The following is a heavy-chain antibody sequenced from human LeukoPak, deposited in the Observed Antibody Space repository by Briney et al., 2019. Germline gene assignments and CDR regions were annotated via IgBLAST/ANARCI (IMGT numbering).Heavy chain of an antibody. Sequence: GGSLRLSCAASGFTFSDTYMSWIRQAPGKGLEYISYISSSGSTIYYADSVKGRFTLSRDNAKNSLSLEMNSLRAEDTAVYYCARGKYSFDYWGQGTLVTVSS. V-gene: IGHV3-11*01. J-gene: IGHJ4*02. CDR1: GFTFSDTY. CDR3: ARGKYSFDY. CDR2: ISSSGSTI.